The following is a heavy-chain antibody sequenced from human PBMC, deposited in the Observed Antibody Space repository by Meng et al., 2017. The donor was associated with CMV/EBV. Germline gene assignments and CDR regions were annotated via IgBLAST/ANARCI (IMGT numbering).Heavy chain of an antibody. CDR3: ARDRRKTDYGGNSDDY. Sequence: LHLQDSCPGLVKPSETLSLPCTVSGGSISSSSYYCGWIRQPPGKGLEWIGSIYYSGSTYYNPSLKSRVTISVDTSKNQFSLKLSSVTAADTAVYYCARDRRKTDYGGNSDDYWGQGTLVTVSS. CDR2: IYYSGST. CDR1: GGSISSSSYY. V-gene: IGHV4-39*07. J-gene: IGHJ4*02. D-gene: IGHD4-23*01.